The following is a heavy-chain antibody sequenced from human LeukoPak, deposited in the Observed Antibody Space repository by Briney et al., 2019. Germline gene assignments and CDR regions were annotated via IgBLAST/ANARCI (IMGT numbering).Heavy chain of an antibody. CDR1: GYTFTNNY. D-gene: IGHD4-11*01. CDR3: ARDFSQSSNYLYY. V-gene: IGHV1-2*02. J-gene: IGHJ4*02. CDR2: INPNSGDT. Sequence: ASVKVSCKASGYTFTNNYMHWVRQAPGQGLEWMGWINPNSGDTDFAQKFQGRVTMTRDTSITTAYMELSRLRSDDTAVYYCARDFSQSSNYLYYWGQGTLVTVSS.